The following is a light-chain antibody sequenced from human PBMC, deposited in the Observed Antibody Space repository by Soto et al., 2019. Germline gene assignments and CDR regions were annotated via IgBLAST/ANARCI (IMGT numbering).Light chain of an antibody. CDR2: DAS. CDR3: QQRSDWPWT. J-gene: IGKJ1*01. CDR1: QSVTSY. Sequence: EIVLTQSPATLSLSPGEGATLFCRASQSVTSYLVWYQQKPGQAPRLLIYDASNRATGVPDRFSGGGSGTDFTLTISSLEPEDFAVYYCQQRSDWPWTFGQGTTVDIK. V-gene: IGKV3-11*01.